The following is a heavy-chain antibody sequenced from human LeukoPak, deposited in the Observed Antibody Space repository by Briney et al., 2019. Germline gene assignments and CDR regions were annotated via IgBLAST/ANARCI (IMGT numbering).Heavy chain of an antibody. CDR1: GYTFTSYD. Sequence: GASVKVSCKASGYTFTSYDINWVRQATGQGLEWMGWMNPNSGNTGYAQKFQGRVTITRNTSISTAYMELSRLRSDDTAVYYCARGKQWLVNYWGQGTLDTVSS. J-gene: IGHJ4*02. CDR3: ARGKQWLVNY. V-gene: IGHV1-8*03. D-gene: IGHD6-19*01. CDR2: MNPNSGNT.